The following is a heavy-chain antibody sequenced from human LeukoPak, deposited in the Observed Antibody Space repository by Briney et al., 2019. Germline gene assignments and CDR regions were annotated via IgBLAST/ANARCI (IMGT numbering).Heavy chain of an antibody. V-gene: IGHV3-7*01. CDR2: IRHDGGET. CDR3: ARDYDFWSGYHYYYYMDV. Sequence: GGSLRLSCAASGFSFITYWMGWVRQAPGKGLEWVANIRHDGGETYYVGSVKGRFTISRDNAKNSLYLQMNSLRAEDTAVYYCARDYDFWSGYHYYYYMDVWGKGTTVTVSS. CDR1: GFSFITYW. D-gene: IGHD3-3*01. J-gene: IGHJ6*03.